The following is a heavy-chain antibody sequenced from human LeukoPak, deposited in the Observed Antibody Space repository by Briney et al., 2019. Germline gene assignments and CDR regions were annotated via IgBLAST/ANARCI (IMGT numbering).Heavy chain of an antibody. D-gene: IGHD2-2*01. CDR1: GFTFSSYS. J-gene: IGHJ4*02. Sequence: PGGSLRLSCAASGFTFSSYSMNWVRQAPGKGLEWVSSISSSSSYIYYADSVKGRFTISRDNAKNSLYLQMNSLRAEDTAVYYCARDGEPYCSSTSCYSPFDYWGQGTLVTVSS. CDR3: ARDGEPYCSSTSCYSPFDY. V-gene: IGHV3-21*01. CDR2: ISSSSSYI.